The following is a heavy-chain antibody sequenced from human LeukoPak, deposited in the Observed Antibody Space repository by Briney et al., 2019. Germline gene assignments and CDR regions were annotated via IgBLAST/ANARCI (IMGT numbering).Heavy chain of an antibody. CDR3: AKVKYGMDV. V-gene: IGHV3-53*01. Sequence: GGSLRLSCAASGFTVSGNYMSWVRQAPGKGLEWVSVIYTAGSTYNADSVKGRFTISRDKSKNTLYLQMNSLRAEDTAVYYCAKVKYGMDVWGQGTTVTVSS. CDR1: GFTVSGNY. CDR2: IYTAGST. J-gene: IGHJ6*02.